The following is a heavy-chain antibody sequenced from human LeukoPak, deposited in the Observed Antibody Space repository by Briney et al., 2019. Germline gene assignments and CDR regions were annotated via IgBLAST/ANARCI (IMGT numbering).Heavy chain of an antibody. CDR2: ISSSGSTI. J-gene: IGHJ4*02. CDR1: GFTFSSYE. Sequence: GGSLRLSCAASGFTFSSYEMNWVRQAPGKGLEWVSYISSSGSTIYYADSVKGRFTISRDNAKNSLYLQMNSLRAEDMALYYCAKGHSSSWSPLDYWGQGTLVTVSS. CDR3: AKGHSSSWSPLDY. D-gene: IGHD6-13*01. V-gene: IGHV3-48*03.